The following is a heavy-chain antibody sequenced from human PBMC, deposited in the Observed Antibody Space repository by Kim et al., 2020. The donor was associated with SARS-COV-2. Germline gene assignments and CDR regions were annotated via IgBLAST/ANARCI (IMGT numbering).Heavy chain of an antibody. CDR1: GYTFTGYY. Sequence: ASVKVSCKASGYTFTGYYMHWVRQAPGQGLEWMGWINPNSGGTNYAQKFQGRVTMTRDTSISTAYMELSRLRSDDTAVYYCARDLWATIAPGRGFSYYYGMDVWGQGTTVTVSS. CDR3: ARDLWATIAPGRGFSYYYGMDV. J-gene: IGHJ6*02. CDR2: INPNSGGT. D-gene: IGHD5-12*01. V-gene: IGHV1-2*02.